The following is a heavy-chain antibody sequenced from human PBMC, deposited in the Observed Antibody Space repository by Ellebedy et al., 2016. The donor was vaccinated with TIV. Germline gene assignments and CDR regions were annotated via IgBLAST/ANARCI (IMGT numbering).Heavy chain of an antibody. CDR3: ARLCGAGSGGSCRENDY. Sequence: SQTLSLTCXVYGGSFSGYYWSWIRQPPGKGLEWIGEINHSGSTYYNPSLKSRVTISVDTSKNQFSLKLSSVTAADTAVYYCARLCGAGSGGSCRENDYWGQGTLVTVSS. V-gene: IGHV4-34*01. D-gene: IGHD2-15*01. J-gene: IGHJ4*02. CDR2: INHSGST. CDR1: GGSFSGYY.